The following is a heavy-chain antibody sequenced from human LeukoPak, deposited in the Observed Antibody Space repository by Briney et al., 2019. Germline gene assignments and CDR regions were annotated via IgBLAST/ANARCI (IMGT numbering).Heavy chain of an antibody. D-gene: IGHD5-12*01. Sequence: GASLRLSCAASGFTFSDYYMSWIRQAPGKGLEWVSYISSSSSYTNYADSVKGRFTISRDNAKNSLYLQMNSLRAEDTAVYYCARGTVATIVDYWGQGTLVTVSS. CDR2: ISSSSSYT. CDR1: GFTFSDYY. V-gene: IGHV3-11*06. J-gene: IGHJ4*02. CDR3: ARGTVATIVDY.